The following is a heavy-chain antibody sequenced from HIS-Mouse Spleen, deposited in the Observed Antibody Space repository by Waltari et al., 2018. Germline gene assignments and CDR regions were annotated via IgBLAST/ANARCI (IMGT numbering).Heavy chain of an antibody. Sequence: QVQLVESGGGVVQPGRSLRLSCAASGFTFSSYGMHWVRQAPGKGLEVVAVISDDGSNKYYADAVKGRFTISRDNSKNTLYLQMNSLRAEDTAVYYCAKDKHHAFDYWGQGTLVTVSS. J-gene: IGHJ4*02. CDR3: AKDKHHAFDY. CDR1: GFTFSSYG. CDR2: ISDDGSNK. V-gene: IGHV3-30*18.